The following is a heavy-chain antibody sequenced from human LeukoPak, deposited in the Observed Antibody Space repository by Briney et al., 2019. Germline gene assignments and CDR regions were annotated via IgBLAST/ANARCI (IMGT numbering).Heavy chain of an antibody. V-gene: IGHV3-30*02. Sequence: PGGPLRLSRGASGFTFSSSAMHWVRQGPGKGLEWVAYIAHHGNNKYYADSVKGRFTISRDNSKGSLYLQMNSLRADDTAVYYCAKDGSWSCTDWGQGTLVRVSS. CDR2: IAHHGNNK. CDR3: AKDGSWSCTD. CDR1: GFTFSSSA. J-gene: IGHJ4*02. D-gene: IGHD2-8*02.